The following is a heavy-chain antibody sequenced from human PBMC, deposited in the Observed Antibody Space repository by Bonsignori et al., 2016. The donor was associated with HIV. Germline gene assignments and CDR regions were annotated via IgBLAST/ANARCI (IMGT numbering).Heavy chain of an antibody. V-gene: IGHV1-69*10. D-gene: IGHD6-6*01. J-gene: IGHJ4*02. CDR1: GGTFSSYA. CDR3: ARDQKGSSSGLTFDY. Sequence: SVKVSCKASGGTFSSYAISWVRQAPGQGLEWMGGIIPILGIANYAQKFQGRVTITADESTSTAYMELSSLRSEDTAVYYCARDQKGSSSGLTFDYWGQGTLVTVSS. CDR2: IIPILGIA.